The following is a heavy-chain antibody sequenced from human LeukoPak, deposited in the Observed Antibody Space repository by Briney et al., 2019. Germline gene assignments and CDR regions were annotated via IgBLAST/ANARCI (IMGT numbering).Heavy chain of an antibody. Sequence: SETLSLTCTVSGGSLSTYYWAWIRQPPGKGLEWIGYIYDGGQIYDTGSATYNPSLTSRVTISIDASKNQSSLKVRSVTAADTAVYYCARGDYGDSDYWGQGTLVTVSS. J-gene: IGHJ4*02. CDR3: ARGDYGDSDY. CDR2: IYDGGQIYDTGSA. CDR1: GGSLSTYY. V-gene: IGHV4-59*01. D-gene: IGHD4-17*01.